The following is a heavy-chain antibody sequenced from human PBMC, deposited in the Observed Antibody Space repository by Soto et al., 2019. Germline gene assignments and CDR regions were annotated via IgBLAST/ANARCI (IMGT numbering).Heavy chain of an antibody. CDR3: ARFPRGLQKLPNWFDP. D-gene: IGHD3-10*01. CDR1: GGSISSYY. V-gene: IGHV4-34*01. Sequence: SETLSLTCTVSGGSISSYYWSWIRQPPGKGLEWIGEINHSGSTNYNPSLKSRVTISVDTSKNQFSLKLSSVTAADTAVYYCARFPRGLQKLPNWFDPWGQGTLVTVSS. J-gene: IGHJ5*02. CDR2: INHSGST.